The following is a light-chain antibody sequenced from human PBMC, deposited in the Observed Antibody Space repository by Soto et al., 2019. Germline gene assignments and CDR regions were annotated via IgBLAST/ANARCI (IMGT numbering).Light chain of an antibody. V-gene: IGKV1-39*01. J-gene: IGKJ3*01. Sequence: DIQMTQSPSSLSASVGDRVTITCRASQSISGYLNWYQQKPGKAPKLLIYAASSLQSGVPSRFSGSGSGTDFTLTISSLQPEDFATYYCQQSYSTPPLAFGPGTKVDIK. CDR1: QSISGY. CDR2: AAS. CDR3: QQSYSTPPLA.